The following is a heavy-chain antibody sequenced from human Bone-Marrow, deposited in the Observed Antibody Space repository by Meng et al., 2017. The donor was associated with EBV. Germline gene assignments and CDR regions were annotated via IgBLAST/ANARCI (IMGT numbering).Heavy chain of an antibody. Sequence: QEQLVESGGGVVQPGRSLRLSCAASGFIFSGYGLHWVRQATGKGPAWVTIIPSDASHNKYYADSVKGRFTISRDNSKNTLYLQMNTLKIEDTAVYYCATDLSGRFDPWGQGTLVTVSS. D-gene: IGHD1-14*01. CDR2: IPSDASHNK. CDR1: GFIFSGYG. J-gene: IGHJ5*02. CDR3: ATDLSGRFDP. V-gene: IGHV3-30*03.